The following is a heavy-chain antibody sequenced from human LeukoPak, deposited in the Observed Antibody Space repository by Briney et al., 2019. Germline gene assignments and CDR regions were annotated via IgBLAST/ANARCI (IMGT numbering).Heavy chain of an antibody. CDR1: GYSISSGYY. Sequence: SETLSLTCTVSGYSISSGYYWGWIRQPPGKGLEWIGRIYHSGSTYYNPSLKSRVTMSVDTSKTQFSLKLSSVTAADTAVYYCARAGQYYDSSGIDYWGQGTLVTVSS. D-gene: IGHD3-22*01. J-gene: IGHJ4*02. V-gene: IGHV4-38-2*02. CDR2: IYHSGST. CDR3: ARAGQYYDSSGIDY.